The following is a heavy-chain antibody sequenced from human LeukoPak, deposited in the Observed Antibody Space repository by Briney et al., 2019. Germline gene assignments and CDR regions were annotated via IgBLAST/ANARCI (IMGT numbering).Heavy chain of an antibody. CDR3: ARRGVKWLRLTFWFDP. CDR2: MNTNSGNT. V-gene: IGHV1-8*01. J-gene: IGHJ5*02. CDR1: XYXXTXXD. D-gene: IGHD5-12*01. Sequence: XXXAXXYXXTXXDXXXVXXAPGQXVGRMGWMNTNSGNTGYAQKFQGRVTMTRNTSISTAYMELSSLRSEDTAVYYCARRGVKWLRLTFWFDPWGQGTLVTVSS.